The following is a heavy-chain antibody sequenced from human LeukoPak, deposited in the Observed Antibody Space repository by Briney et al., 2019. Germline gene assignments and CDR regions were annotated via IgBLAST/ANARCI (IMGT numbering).Heavy chain of an antibody. J-gene: IGHJ4*02. CDR1: GFTFSDYY. CDR3: ARDKYGDYAFDY. Sequence: PGGSLRLSCAASGFTFSDYYMSWIRQAPGKGLEWVSYISSSGSTIYYADSVKGRFTISRDNAENSLYLQMNSLRDEDTAVYYCARDKYGDYAFDYWGQGTLVTVSS. CDR2: ISSSGSTI. D-gene: IGHD4-17*01. V-gene: IGHV3-11*04.